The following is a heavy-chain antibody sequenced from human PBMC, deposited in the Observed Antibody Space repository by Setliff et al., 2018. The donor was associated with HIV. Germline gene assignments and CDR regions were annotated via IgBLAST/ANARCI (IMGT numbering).Heavy chain of an antibody. CDR1: NGSISSGTFY. CDR2: INTSGST. V-gene: IGHV4-61*02. J-gene: IGHJ5*02. D-gene: IGHD6-13*01. Sequence: PSETLSLTCTVSNGSISSGTFYWNWIRQPAGKGLEWIGRINTSGSTNYNPSLKSRVTISVDKSQNQFSLKLGSVTAADTAVYYCARDFKRYNSPCRFDPWGQGTLVTVSS. CDR3: ARDFKRYNSPCRFDP.